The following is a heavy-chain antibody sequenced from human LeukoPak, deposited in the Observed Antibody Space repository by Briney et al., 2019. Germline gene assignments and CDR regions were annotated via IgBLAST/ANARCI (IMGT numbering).Heavy chain of an antibody. CDR1: GFTFRIYA. Sequence: GGSLRLSCAASGFTFRIYAMHWVRQAPGKGLEWVAVISYDGTNEYYADSVRGRFRISRDNSKNTLYVQMNSLRPEDTAVYYCAKGGAQKTLRWGMDYWGQGTLVTVSS. J-gene: IGHJ4*02. CDR3: AKGGAQKTLRWGMDY. CDR2: ISYDGTNE. D-gene: IGHD4-23*01. V-gene: IGHV3-30-3*01.